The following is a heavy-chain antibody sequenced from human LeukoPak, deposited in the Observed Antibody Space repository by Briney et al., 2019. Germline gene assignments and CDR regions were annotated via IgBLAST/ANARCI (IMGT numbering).Heavy chain of an antibody. CDR2: ISYSGST. Sequence: SETLSLTCTVSGGSISSYFWNWVRQPPGKGLEWIGYISYSGSTSYNSSFNSRVTISLDTSKKRVSLKLSFVTAADTAVYFCARGVGSGGYYGSSHWHLDLWGRGTLVTVSS. CDR3: ARGVGSGGYYGSSHWHLDL. D-gene: IGHD3-22*01. V-gene: IGHV4-59*01. J-gene: IGHJ2*01. CDR1: GGSISSYF.